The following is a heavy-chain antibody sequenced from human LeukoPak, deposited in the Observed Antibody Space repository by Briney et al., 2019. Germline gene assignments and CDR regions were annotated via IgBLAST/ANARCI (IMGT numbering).Heavy chain of an antibody. V-gene: IGHV3-74*01. CDR2: INSDGSRT. Sequence: GGSLRLSCEASGFTFSRYWMHWVRQAPGKGLVWVSRINSDGSRTTYADSVKGRFIISRDNAKNSLSLQMNSLRSDDTAVYYCARDRRHYGDYVPLDYWGQGTLVTVSS. D-gene: IGHD4-17*01. CDR3: ARDRRHYGDYVPLDY. J-gene: IGHJ4*02. CDR1: GFTFSRYW.